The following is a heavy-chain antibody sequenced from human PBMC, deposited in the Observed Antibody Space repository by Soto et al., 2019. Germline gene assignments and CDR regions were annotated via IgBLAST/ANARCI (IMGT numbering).Heavy chain of an antibody. CDR3: AGATRDYYDKRGFDY. D-gene: IGHD3-22*01. CDR2: ISGSGGST. CDR1: GFTFSSYA. V-gene: IGHV3-23*01. J-gene: IGHJ4*02. Sequence: GGSLRLSCAASGFTFSSYAMSWVRQAPGKGLEWVSAISGSGGSTYYADSVKGRFTISRDNSKNTLYLQMNSLRAEDTAVYYCAGATRDYYDKRGFDYWGQGTLVTVSS.